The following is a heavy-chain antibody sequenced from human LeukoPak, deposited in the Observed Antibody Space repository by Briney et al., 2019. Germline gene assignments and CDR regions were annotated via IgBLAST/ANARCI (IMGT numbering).Heavy chain of an antibody. CDR3: ARFSLFGELGIAAAGYFDY. D-gene: IGHD6-13*01. Sequence: PGGSLRLSCAASGFTFSSYWMSWVRQAPGKGLEWVANIKQDGSEKYYVDSVKGRFTISRDNAKNSLYLQMNSLRAEDTAVYYCARFSLFGELGIAAAGYFDYWGQGTLVTVSS. CDR1: GFTFSSYW. V-gene: IGHV3-7*01. J-gene: IGHJ4*02. CDR2: IKQDGSEK.